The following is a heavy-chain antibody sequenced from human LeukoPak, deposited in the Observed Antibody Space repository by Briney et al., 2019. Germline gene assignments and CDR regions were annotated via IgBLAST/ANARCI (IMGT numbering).Heavy chain of an antibody. CDR3: AKDSPMVRGVIGYYYGMDV. D-gene: IGHD3-10*01. J-gene: IGHJ6*02. Sequence: GGSLRLSCAASGFTFSSYAMSWVRQAPGKGLEWVSAISGSGGSTYYADSVKGRLTISRDNSKNTLYLQMNSLRAEDTAVYYCAKDSPMVRGVIGYYYGMDVWGQGTTVTVSS. CDR1: GFTFSSYA. V-gene: IGHV3-23*01. CDR2: ISGSGGST.